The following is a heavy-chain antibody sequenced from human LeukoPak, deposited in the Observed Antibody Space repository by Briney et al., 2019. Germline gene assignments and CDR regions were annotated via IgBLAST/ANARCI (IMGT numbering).Heavy chain of an antibody. CDR3: ARRPLYNYSDY. J-gene: IGHJ4*02. D-gene: IGHD3-16*01. CDR1: GGSFSGYY. Sequence: SETLSLTCAVYGGSFSGYYWSWIRQPPGKGLEWIGEINHSGSTNYNPSLKSRVTISVDTSKNQFSLKLSSVTAADTAVYYCARRPLYNYSDYWGQGTLVTVSS. CDR2: INHSGST. V-gene: IGHV4-34*01.